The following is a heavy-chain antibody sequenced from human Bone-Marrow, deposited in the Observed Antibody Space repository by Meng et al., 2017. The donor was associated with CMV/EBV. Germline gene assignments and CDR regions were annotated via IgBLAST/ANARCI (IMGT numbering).Heavy chain of an antibody. CDR3: ATAWTTVTGSRYYYGMDV. J-gene: IGHJ6*02. CDR1: GYTLTELS. D-gene: IGHD4-17*01. V-gene: IGHV1-24*01. CDR2: FDPEDGET. Sequence: ASVKVSCKVFGYTLTELSRHWVRQAPGKGLEWMGGFDPEDGETIYAQKFQGRVTMTEDTSTDTAYMELSSLRSEDTAVYYGATAWTTVTGSRYYYGMDVWGQGTTVTVSS.